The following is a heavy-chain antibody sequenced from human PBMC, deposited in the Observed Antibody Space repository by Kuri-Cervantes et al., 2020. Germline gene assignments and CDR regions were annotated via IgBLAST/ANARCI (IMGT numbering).Heavy chain of an antibody. D-gene: IGHD2-15*01. V-gene: IGHV3-21*01. CDR2: INTYRNYI. CDR3: ARDDGIADATGAFDI. J-gene: IGHJ3*02. CDR1: GFTFSTYS. Sequence: ESPKITCAASGFTFSTYSMNWLRQAPGKGLEWVSSINTYRNYIYYTDSVKGRFTISRDNAKNSLYLQMNSMRADDTTVYYCARDDGIADATGAFDIWGQGTMVTVSS.